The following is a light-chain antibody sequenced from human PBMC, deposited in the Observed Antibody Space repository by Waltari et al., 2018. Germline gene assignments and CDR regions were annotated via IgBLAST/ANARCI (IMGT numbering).Light chain of an antibody. CDR3: QQSYSTPRS. CDR1: QNIRTY. V-gene: IGKV1-39*01. J-gene: IGKJ4*01. Sequence: DIPMTQSPSSLSASVGDRVTITCRASQNIRTYLNWYQQKLGKAPKVLIYAASTLLSGVPSRFSGSGSGTDFTLTITSLQPEDFGTYYCQQSYSTPRSFGGGTKVEVK. CDR2: AAS.